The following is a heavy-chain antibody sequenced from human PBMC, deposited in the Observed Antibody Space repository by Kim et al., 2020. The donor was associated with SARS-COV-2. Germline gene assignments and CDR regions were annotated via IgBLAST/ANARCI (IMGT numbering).Heavy chain of an antibody. CDR2: IRYSGST. J-gene: IGHJ4*02. CDR1: GGSFGGGDYY. CDR3: AGHSWSGYEY. Sequence: SETLSLTCTLSGGSFGGGDYYWVWIRQSPVRGLDWIRSIRYSGSTFYNPSLKGRVTISQDTSKNQFSLKLTSVTASATAVYYFAGHSWSGYEYCGQGALVTVS. V-gene: IGHV4-39*01. D-gene: IGHD2-15*01.